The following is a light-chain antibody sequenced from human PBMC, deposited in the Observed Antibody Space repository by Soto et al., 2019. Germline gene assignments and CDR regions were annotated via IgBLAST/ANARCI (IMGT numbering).Light chain of an antibody. CDR2: DNN. Sequence: QSVLTQPPSVSAAPGQKVTIPCSGSSSNIGNNFVSWYQQLPGTAPKLLIYDNNKGPSGIPDRFSASKSGTSATLGITGLQTGDEADYYCGTWDTSLSAGVFGTGTKLTVL. V-gene: IGLV1-51*01. J-gene: IGLJ1*01. CDR1: SSNIGNNF. CDR3: GTWDTSLSAGV.